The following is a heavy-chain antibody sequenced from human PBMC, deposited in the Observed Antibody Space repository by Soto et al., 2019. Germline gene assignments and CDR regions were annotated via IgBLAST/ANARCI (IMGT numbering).Heavy chain of an antibody. CDR2: INHSGST. J-gene: IGHJ6*03. D-gene: IGHD3-10*01. V-gene: IGHV4-34*01. CDR3: ARAGYYGSGSYYISHYYYMDV. Sequence: SEILSLTCAVYGGSFSGYYWSWIRQPPGKGLEWIGEINHSGSTNYNPSLKSRVTISVDTSKNQFSLRLSSVTAADTAVYYCARAGYYGSGSYYISHYYYMDVWGKGTTVTVSS. CDR1: GGSFSGYY.